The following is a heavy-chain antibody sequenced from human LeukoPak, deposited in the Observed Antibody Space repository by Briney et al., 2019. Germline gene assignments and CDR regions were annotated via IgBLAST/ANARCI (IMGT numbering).Heavy chain of an antibody. CDR2: ISAYNGNT. CDR3: AKASTFGELNRPFDY. D-gene: IGHD3-10*01. J-gene: IGHJ4*02. CDR1: GYTFTSYG. V-gene: IGHV1-18*01. Sequence: GASVKVSCKASGYTFTSYGISWVRQAPGQGLEWMGWISAYNGNTNYAQKLQGRVTMTTDTSTSTAYMELRSLRSDDTAVYYCAKASTFGELNRPFDYWGQGTLVTVSS.